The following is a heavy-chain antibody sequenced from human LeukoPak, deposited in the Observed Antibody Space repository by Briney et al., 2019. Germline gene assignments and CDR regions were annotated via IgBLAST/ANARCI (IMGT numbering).Heavy chain of an antibody. CDR3: AKVQEGVYCTNGVCLGFDY. V-gene: IGHV3-30*02. Sequence: PGGSLRLSCEASGFTFSSYDMHWVRQAPGKGLEWVAFIRYDGSNKYYADSVKGRFTLSRDNSKNTLYLQMNSLRAEDTAVYYCAKVQEGVYCTNGVCLGFDYWGQGTLVTVSS. J-gene: IGHJ4*02. CDR1: GFTFSSYD. D-gene: IGHD2-8*01. CDR2: IRYDGSNK.